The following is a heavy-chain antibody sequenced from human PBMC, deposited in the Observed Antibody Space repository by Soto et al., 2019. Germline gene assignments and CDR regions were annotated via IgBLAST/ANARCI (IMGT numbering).Heavy chain of an antibody. CDR3: ASRGLGTTDKMHYYGMDV. CDR1: GYTFTSYG. CDR2: ISAYNGNT. V-gene: IGHV1-18*01. D-gene: IGHD4-17*01. Sequence: ASVKVSCKASGYTFTSYGISWVRQAPGQGLEWMGWISAYNGNTNYAQKLQGRVTMTTDTSTSTAYMELRSLRSDDTAVYYCASRGLGTTDKMHYYGMDVWGQGTTVTVSS. J-gene: IGHJ6*02.